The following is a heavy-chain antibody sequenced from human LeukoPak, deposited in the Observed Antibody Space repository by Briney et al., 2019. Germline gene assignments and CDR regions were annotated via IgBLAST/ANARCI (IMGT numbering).Heavy chain of an antibody. V-gene: IGHV4-31*03. Sequence: SQTLSLTCTVYGDSISSGSDYWSWIRQHPGKGLEWIGYIYSSGTTYYNPSLKSRVTISLDTSKNQFSLELSSVTAADTAVFHCARTDNSGYYVEQWGQGTLVTVSS. CDR2: IYSSGTT. CDR1: GDSISSGSDY. CDR3: ARTDNSGYYVEQ. D-gene: IGHD3-22*01. J-gene: IGHJ4*02.